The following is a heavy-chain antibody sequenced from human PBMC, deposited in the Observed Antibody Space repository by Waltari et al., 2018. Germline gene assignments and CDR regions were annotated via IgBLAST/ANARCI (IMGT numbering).Heavy chain of an antibody. V-gene: IGHV3-7*01. Sequence: EVQLVESGGGLVQPRGSLRSSCAASGFTFSSSGMTWVRQAPGKGLEWVANIKEDGSEGYYVDSVKGRFTISRDNTKNALFLQMNSLRAEDTAAYYCATVEWYRMDYWGQGTLVTVSS. CDR2: IKEDGSEG. CDR3: ATVEWYRMDY. D-gene: IGHD3-3*01. CDR1: GFTFSSSG. J-gene: IGHJ4*02.